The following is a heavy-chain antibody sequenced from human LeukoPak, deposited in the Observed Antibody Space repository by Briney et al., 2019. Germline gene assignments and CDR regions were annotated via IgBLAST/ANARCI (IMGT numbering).Heavy chain of an antibody. V-gene: IGHV4-38-2*01. Sequence: SETLSLTCAVSGYSISSGYYWGWIRQPPGKGLEWIGSIYHSGSTYYNPSLKSRVTISVDTSKNQFSLKLSSVTAADTAVYYCARFPTVTTISVWFDPWGQGTLVTVSS. D-gene: IGHD4-17*01. CDR3: ARFPTVTTISVWFDP. CDR2: IYHSGST. CDR1: GYSISSGYY. J-gene: IGHJ5*02.